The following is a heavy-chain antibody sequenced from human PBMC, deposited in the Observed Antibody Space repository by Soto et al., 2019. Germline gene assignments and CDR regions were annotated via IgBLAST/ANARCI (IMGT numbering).Heavy chain of an antibody. CDR3: AKDHCSSTSCYLSASYNWFDP. D-gene: IGHD2-2*01. J-gene: IGHJ5*02. V-gene: IGHV3-23*01. Sequence: GGYLRLSCAASRFNFSSYAMSWVRQAPGKGLEWVSAISGSGGSTYYADSVKGRFTISRDNSKNTLYLQMNSLRAEDTAVYYCAKDHCSSTSCYLSASYNWFDPWGQGTLVTVSS. CDR1: RFNFSSYA. CDR2: ISGSGGST.